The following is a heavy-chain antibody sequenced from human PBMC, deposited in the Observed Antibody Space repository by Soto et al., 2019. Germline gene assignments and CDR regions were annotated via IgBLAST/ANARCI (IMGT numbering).Heavy chain of an antibody. D-gene: IGHD3-3*01. Sequence: QITLKESGPPLVKPTQTLTLTCTFSGFSLSTSGVGVGWIRQPPGKALEWLALIYWDDDKRYSPSLKSRLTITKDTSKNQVVLTMTNMDPVDTATYYCAHSGDDFWSGYYLDYWGQGTLVTVSS. CDR1: GFSLSTSGVG. V-gene: IGHV2-5*02. J-gene: IGHJ4*02. CDR2: IYWDDDK. CDR3: AHSGDDFWSGYYLDY.